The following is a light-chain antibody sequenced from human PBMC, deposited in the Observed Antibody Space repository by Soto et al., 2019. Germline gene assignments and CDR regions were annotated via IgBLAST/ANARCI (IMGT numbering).Light chain of an antibody. CDR3: HQYNNRPPYT. J-gene: IGKJ2*01. CDR1: ESISTN. CDR2: GAS. Sequence: EIVMTQSPATLSVSPGYRATVSCRASESISTNLAWYQQRPGQAPRLLIYGASTRATGIPARFSGSGYATEFTLTISSLESEDFAVYYCHQYNNRPPYTFGQGTQLEI. V-gene: IGKV3-15*01.